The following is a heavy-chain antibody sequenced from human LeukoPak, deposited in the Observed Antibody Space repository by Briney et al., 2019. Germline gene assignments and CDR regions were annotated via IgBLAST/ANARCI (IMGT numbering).Heavy chain of an antibody. D-gene: IGHD3-3*01. CDR2: ISSSSSTI. CDR3: ARDFLEDSY. J-gene: IGHJ4*02. V-gene: IGHV3-48*01. CDR1: GFTFTTYN. Sequence: GGSLRLSCSASGFTFTTYNMNWVRQAPGKGLEWVSYISSSSSTIYYAASVKGRFTISRDNAKNSLYLQMNSLRAEDTAVYYCARDFLEDSYWGQGTLVTVSS.